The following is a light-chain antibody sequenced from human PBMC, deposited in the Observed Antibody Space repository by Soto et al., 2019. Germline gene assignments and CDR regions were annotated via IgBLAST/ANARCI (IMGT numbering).Light chain of an antibody. CDR1: QSVSSN. CDR2: GAS. J-gene: IGKJ4*01. CDR3: QQYNKWPLT. V-gene: IGKV3-15*01. Sequence: EIVMTQSPATLSVSPGEGATLSCRASQSVSSNLAWYQQKPGQAPRLLIYGASTRATGIPVRFSGSASGTEFTLTISSLQSEDFAAYSCQQYNKWPLTFGGGTKVEIK.